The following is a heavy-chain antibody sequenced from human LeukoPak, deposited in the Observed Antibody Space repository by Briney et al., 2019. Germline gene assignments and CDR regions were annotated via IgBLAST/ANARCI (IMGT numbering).Heavy chain of an antibody. Sequence: SETLSLTCTVSGYSISSGYYWGWIRQPPGKGLEWIGRFYHSGSTYYIPSLKSQVTISVDTSKNQFSLKLSSVTAADRAVYYWAREPATIGDHDYWGQGALVTVAS. V-gene: IGHV4-38-2*02. D-gene: IGHD5-12*01. CDR2: FYHSGST. CDR1: GYSISSGYY. J-gene: IGHJ4*02. CDR3: AREPATIGDHDY.